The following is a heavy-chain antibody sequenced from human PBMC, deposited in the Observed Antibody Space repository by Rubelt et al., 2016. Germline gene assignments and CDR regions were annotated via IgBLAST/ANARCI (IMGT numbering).Heavy chain of an antibody. Sequence: GGSLRLSCAASGFTFRSYAMNWVREAPGKGLEWVSAIGGSDERTYYADSVKGRFTISRDNSKNTLYLQMSSLRVEDTAVYFCARAPYGDIAYNHFDKWGQGTLVTVSS. CDR1: GFTFRSYA. J-gene: IGHJ4*02. V-gene: IGHV3-23*01. D-gene: IGHD4/OR15-4a*01. CDR3: ARAPYGDIAYNHFDK. CDR2: IGGSDERT.